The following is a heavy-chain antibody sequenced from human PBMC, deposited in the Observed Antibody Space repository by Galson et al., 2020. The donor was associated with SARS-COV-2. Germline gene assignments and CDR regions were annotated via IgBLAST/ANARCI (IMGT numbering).Heavy chain of an antibody. CDR3: TSDRVYDYVWGSYRYLDY. Sequence: GGSLRLSCTASGFTVSNDWLSWVRQAQRKGLERVGRIKSKTAGGTTDYAAPVKGRFTISRDDSKNTLYLQMNSLKTEDAAGYYCTSDRVYDYVWGSYRYLDYWGQGTLVTVSS. CDR1: GFTVSNDW. J-gene: IGHJ4*02. CDR2: IKSKTAGGTT. V-gene: IGHV3-15*01. D-gene: IGHD3-16*02.